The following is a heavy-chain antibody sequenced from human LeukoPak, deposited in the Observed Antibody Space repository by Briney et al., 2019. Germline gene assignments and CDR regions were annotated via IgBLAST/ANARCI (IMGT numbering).Heavy chain of an antibody. CDR3: AKVPRGSYYYFDY. CDR1: GYTFSRHG. V-gene: IGHV3-23*01. D-gene: IGHD1-26*01. CDR2: ISGSGGST. Sequence: GGSLRLSCAASGYTFSRHGIHWVCQAPGKGLEWVSAISGSGGSTYYADSVKGRFSISRDNSKNTLYLQMNSLRAEDTAVYYCAKVPRGSYYYFDYWGQGTLVTVSS. J-gene: IGHJ4*02.